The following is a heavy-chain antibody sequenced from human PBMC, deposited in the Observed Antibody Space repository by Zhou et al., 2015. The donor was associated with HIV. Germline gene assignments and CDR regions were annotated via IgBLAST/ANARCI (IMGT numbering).Heavy chain of an antibody. CDR2: ISAYNGNT. Sequence: GASVKVSCKTSGYTFTSYGISWVRQAPGQGLEWMGWISAYNGNTNYAQKLQGRVTMTTDTSTSTAYMELRSLRSDDTAVYYCARTRTMEKSYLPQLGPYWYFDLWGRGTLVTVSS. CDR1: GYTFTSYG. CDR3: ARTRTMEKSYLPQLGPYWYFDL. D-gene: IGHD3-16*02. J-gene: IGHJ2*01. V-gene: IGHV1-18*01.